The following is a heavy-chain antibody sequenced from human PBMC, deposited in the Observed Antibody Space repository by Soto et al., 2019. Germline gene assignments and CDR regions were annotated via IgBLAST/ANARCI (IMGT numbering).Heavy chain of an antibody. CDR3: ARSIAAAGSPFDYFDY. CDR1: GFTFSSYS. J-gene: IGHJ4*02. CDR2: ISSSSSYI. Sequence: GGSLRLSCAASGFTFSSYSMNWVRQAPGKGLEWVSSISSSSSYIYYADSVKGRFTISRDNAKNSLYLQMNSLRAEDTAVYYCARSIAAAGSPFDYFDYWGQGTLVTVSS. V-gene: IGHV3-21*01. D-gene: IGHD6-13*01.